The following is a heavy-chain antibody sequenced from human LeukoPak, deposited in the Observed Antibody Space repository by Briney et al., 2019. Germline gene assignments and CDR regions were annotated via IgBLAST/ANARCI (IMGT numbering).Heavy chain of an antibody. Sequence: SETLSLTCTVTGVSISNSSFYWGWIRQPPGKGLEWIGNVYYNGNTYYNPSLKSRVTISVDTSKRQFSLKLSSVTAADTAVYFCARQRGGYYGNHHFDYWGQGALVTVSS. V-gene: IGHV4-39*01. CDR2: VYYNGNT. J-gene: IGHJ4*02. CDR1: GVSISNSSFY. CDR3: ARQRGGYYGNHHFDY. D-gene: IGHD1-14*01.